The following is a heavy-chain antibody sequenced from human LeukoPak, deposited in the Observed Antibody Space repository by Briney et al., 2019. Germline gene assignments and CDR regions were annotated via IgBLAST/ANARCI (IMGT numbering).Heavy chain of an antibody. V-gene: IGHV3-48*04. CDR2: ISSSSSTI. Sequence: GGSLRLSCAASGFTFSSYSMNWVRQAPGKGLEWVSYISSSSSTIYYADSVKGRFTISRDNAKNSLYLQMNSLRAEDTAVYYCGRGPAMNLVRGRPPSYFVYWGQGPLVTVSS. CDR1: GFTFSSYS. J-gene: IGHJ4*02. CDR3: GRGPAMNLVRGRPPSYFVY. D-gene: IGHD2-2*01.